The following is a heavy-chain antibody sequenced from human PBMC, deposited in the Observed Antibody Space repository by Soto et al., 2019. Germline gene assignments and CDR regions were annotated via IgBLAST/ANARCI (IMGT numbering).Heavy chain of an antibody. D-gene: IGHD6-13*01. Sequence: QLQLQESGPGLVKPSETLSLTCTVSGGSISSSSYYWGWIRQPPGKGLEWIGSIYYSGSTYYNPSLKSRVTISVDTSKNQFSLKLSSVTAADTAVYYCASIRWAAAGTFDYWGQGTLVTVSS. J-gene: IGHJ4*02. V-gene: IGHV4-39*01. CDR2: IYYSGST. CDR1: GGSISSSSYY. CDR3: ASIRWAAAGTFDY.